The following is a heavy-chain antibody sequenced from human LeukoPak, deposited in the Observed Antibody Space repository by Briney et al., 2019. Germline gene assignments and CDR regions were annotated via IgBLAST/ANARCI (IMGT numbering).Heavy chain of an antibody. CDR3: AAGTIVGATVDAFDI. D-gene: IGHD1-26*01. Sequence: ASVTVSCKASGFTFTSSAVQWVRQARGQRLEWIGWIVVGSGNTNYAQKFQERVTITRDMSTSTAYMELSSLRSEDTAVYYCAAGTIVGATVDAFDIWGQGTMVTVSS. CDR2: IVVGSGNT. V-gene: IGHV1-58*01. CDR1: GFTFTSSA. J-gene: IGHJ3*02.